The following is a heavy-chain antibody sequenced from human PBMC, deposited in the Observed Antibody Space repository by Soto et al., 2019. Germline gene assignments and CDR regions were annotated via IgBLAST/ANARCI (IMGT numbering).Heavy chain of an antibody. CDR2: IYYSGST. CDR3: ARGSYYYDSSGYYPSS. V-gene: IGHV4-59*01. J-gene: IGHJ4*02. D-gene: IGHD3-22*01. CDR1: GGSISSYY. Sequence: PSETLSLTCTVSGGSISSYYWSWIRQPPGKGLEWIGYIYYSGSTNYNPSLKSRVTISVDTSKNQFSLKLSSVTAADTAVYYCARGSYYYDSSGYYPSSWGQGTLVTV.